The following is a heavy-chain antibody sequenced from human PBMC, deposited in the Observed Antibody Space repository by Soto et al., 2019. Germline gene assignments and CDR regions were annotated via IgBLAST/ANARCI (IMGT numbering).Heavy chain of an antibody. V-gene: IGHV1-69*01. D-gene: IGHD4-17*01. Sequence: QVQLVQSGAEVKKPGSSVKVSCKASGGTFSSYAISWVRQAPGQGLEWMGGIIPILGTANYAQKFQGRVTITADESTSTAYMELSSLRSEDTAVYYCAALPDYGGNSAGPRRDFDYWGQGTLVTVSS. CDR1: GGTFSSYA. J-gene: IGHJ4*02. CDR2: IIPILGTA. CDR3: AALPDYGGNSAGPRRDFDY.